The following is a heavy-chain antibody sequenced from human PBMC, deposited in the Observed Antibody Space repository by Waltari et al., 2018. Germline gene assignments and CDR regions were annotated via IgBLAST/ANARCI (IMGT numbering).Heavy chain of an antibody. CDR1: GLFFTNSI. CDR2: LSLIDGSQ. V-gene: IGHV3-30*18. D-gene: IGHD2-8*01. Sequence: QVKLVESGGGVVQPGGSLRLSCAASGLFFTNSIIHWVRQGPGKGRRWVSGLSLIDGSQYDADSVKGRFTSSGENSKNTVFLEINSLRPEDAAVYYCAQEQGTSGRAGWFHPWGQGTPVTVS. J-gene: IGHJ5*02. CDR3: AQEQGTSGRAGWFHP.